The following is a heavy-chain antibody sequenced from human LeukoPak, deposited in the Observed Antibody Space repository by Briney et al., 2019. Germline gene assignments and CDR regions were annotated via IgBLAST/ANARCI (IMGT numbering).Heavy chain of an antibody. CDR2: IIPIFGTA. Sequence: SVKVSCKASGGTFSSYAINWVRQAPGQGLEWMGRIIPIFGTANYAQKFQGRVTITTDESTSTAYMELSSLRSEDTAVYYCARCERTFIAAAGYYYYYYMDVWGKGTTVTVSS. CDR1: GGTFSSYA. V-gene: IGHV1-69*05. D-gene: IGHD6-13*01. J-gene: IGHJ6*03. CDR3: ARCERTFIAAAGYYYYYYMDV.